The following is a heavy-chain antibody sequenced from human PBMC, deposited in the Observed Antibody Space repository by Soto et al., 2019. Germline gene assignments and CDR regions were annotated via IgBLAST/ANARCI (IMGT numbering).Heavy chain of an antibody. V-gene: IGHV4-59*08. CDR2: IYYSGST. D-gene: IGHD5-18*01. Sequence: ASETLSLTCTVSGGSISSYYWSWIRQPPGKGLEWIGYIYYSGSTNYNPSLKSRVTISVDTSKNQFSLKLSSVTAADTAVYYCARGGERSWIQLWSWGQGTLVTVSS. CDR3: ARGGERSWIQLWS. CDR1: GGSISSYY. J-gene: IGHJ5*02.